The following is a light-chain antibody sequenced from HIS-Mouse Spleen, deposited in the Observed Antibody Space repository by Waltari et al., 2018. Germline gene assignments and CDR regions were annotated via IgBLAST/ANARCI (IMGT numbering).Light chain of an antibody. CDR2: GAS. CDR1: PSASSI. CDR3: QQYNNWPQT. J-gene: IGKJ1*01. Sequence: ELVMTQHPATLSVSLGERATLSCRASPSASSILDGYQQKPGQAPRRLTYGASARATCIPARCSGSGSGTEFTLTISSLQSEDFSVYYCQQYNNWPQTFGQGTKVEIK. V-gene: IGKV3-15*01.